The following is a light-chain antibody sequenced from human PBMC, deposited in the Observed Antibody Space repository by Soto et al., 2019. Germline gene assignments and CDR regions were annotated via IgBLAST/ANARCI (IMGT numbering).Light chain of an antibody. CDR2: LGS. CDR1: QSLLHSNGYNY. CDR3: MQALQSPIT. J-gene: IGKJ5*01. Sequence: DIVMTQSPLSLPVTPGEPASISCRSSQSLLHSNGYNYLDWYLQKAGQSPQVLIYLGSNRASGVPDRFSGSGSGTDFTLKSSRVEAEDAGVYYCMQALQSPITFGQGTRLEIK. V-gene: IGKV2-28*01.